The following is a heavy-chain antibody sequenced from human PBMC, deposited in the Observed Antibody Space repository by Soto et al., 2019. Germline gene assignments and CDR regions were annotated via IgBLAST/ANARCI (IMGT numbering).Heavy chain of an antibody. D-gene: IGHD2-2*01. CDR2: IIPIFGTA. V-gene: IGHV1-69*01. J-gene: IGHJ6*02. CDR1: GGTFSSYA. Sequence: QVQLVQSGAEVKKPGSSVKVSCKASGGTFSSYAISWVRQAPGQGLEWMGGIIPIFGTANYAQKFQGRVTITADESTSTAYMELSSLRSEDTAVYYCARADCSSTSCPGRGYYYGMDVWGQGTTGTVSS. CDR3: ARADCSSTSCPGRGYYYGMDV.